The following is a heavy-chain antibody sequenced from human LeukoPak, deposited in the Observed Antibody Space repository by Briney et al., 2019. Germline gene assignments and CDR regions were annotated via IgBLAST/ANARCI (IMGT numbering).Heavy chain of an antibody. CDR3: ARSGWFGELENWFDP. Sequence: SETLSLTCTVSGGPISSYHWSWIRQPPGKGLEWIGYIYYSGSTNYNASLKSRVTITVDTSKNQFSLTLISVTAAHTAVFYCARSGWFGELENWFDPWGKETTVTVSS. V-gene: IGHV4-59*01. D-gene: IGHD3-10*01. CDR1: GGPISSYH. CDR2: IYYSGST. J-gene: IGHJ6*04.